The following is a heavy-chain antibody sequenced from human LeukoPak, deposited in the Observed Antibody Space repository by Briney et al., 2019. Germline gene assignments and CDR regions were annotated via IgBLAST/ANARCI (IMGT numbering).Heavy chain of an antibody. CDR3: ARGGIRPGYSSGWYKGVFDY. CDR1: GGSFSGYY. CDR2: INHSGST. Sequence: SETLSLTCAVYGGSFSGYYWSWIRQPPGKGLEWIGEINHSGSTNYNPSLKSRVTISVDTSKNQFSLKLSSVTAADTAVYYCARGGIRPGYSSGWYKGVFDYWGQGTLVTVSS. V-gene: IGHV4-34*01. J-gene: IGHJ4*02. D-gene: IGHD6-19*01.